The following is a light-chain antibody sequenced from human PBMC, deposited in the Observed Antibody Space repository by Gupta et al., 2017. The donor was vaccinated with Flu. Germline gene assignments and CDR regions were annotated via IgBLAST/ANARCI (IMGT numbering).Light chain of an antibody. J-gene: IGLJ3*02. V-gene: IGLV2-14*01. CDR2: EVI. Sequence: QSALTQPASVSGSPGQSITISCTGTSSDVGGYNYVSWYQHHPGKAPKLMIYEVINRPSGVSNRFSGSKSGNTASLTISELQAEDEADYYCSSYTSSNSLEFGGGTKLTVL. CDR3: SSYTSSNSLE. CDR1: SSDVGGYNY.